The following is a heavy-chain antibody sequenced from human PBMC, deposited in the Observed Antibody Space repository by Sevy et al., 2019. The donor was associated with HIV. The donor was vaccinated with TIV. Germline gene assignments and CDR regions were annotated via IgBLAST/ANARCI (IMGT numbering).Heavy chain of an antibody. J-gene: IGHJ6*02. CDR1: GFTFSSYG. V-gene: IGHV3-30*18. CDR2: ISYDGSNK. D-gene: IGHD6-19*01. CDR3: AKDHSGWYWGMDV. Sequence: GGSLRLSCAASGFTFSSYGMHWVRQAPGKGLEWVAVISYDGSNKYYADPVKGRFTISRDNSKNTLYLQMNSLRAEDTAVYYCAKDHSGWYWGMDVWGQGTTVTVSS.